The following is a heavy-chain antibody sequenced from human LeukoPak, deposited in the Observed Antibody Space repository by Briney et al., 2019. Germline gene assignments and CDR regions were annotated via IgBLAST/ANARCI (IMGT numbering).Heavy chain of an antibody. V-gene: IGHV3-30*18. CDR3: AKDDSRGMATIQSYFDY. CDR2: ISYDGSNK. Sequence: AGSLRLSCAVSGFTFSSYGMRWVRQAPGKGLEWVAVISYDGSNKYYPDSVKGRFTISRDNSKNTLYLQMNSLRAEDTAVYYCAKDDSRGMATIQSYFDYWGQGTLVTVSS. CDR1: GFTFSSYG. J-gene: IGHJ4*02. D-gene: IGHD5-24*01.